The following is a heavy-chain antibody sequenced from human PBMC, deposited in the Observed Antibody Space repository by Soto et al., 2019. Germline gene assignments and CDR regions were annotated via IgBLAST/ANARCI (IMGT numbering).Heavy chain of an antibody. D-gene: IGHD5-12*01. CDR2: ISSINGYT. V-gene: IGHV3-11*05. Sequence: GGSLRLSCAASGFTFSDYYMSWIRQAPGKGLEWVSYISSINGYTNAADSVKGRFTISRDNAKNSLYLQMNSLRAEDTAVYYCVREGEHSGYADYWGQGTLVTVSS. CDR1: GFTFSDYY. CDR3: VREGEHSGYADY. J-gene: IGHJ4*02.